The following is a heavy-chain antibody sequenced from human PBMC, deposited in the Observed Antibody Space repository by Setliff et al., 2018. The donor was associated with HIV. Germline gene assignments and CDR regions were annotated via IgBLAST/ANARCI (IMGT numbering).Heavy chain of an antibody. CDR1: GYSISSGYY. Sequence: KPSETLSLTCAVSGYSISSGYYWGWIRQPPGKGLEWIGSFYHSGSTYYNPSLRSRVTISVDTSKNQFSLKLSSVTAADTAVYYCARLGHTFGGPGYWGQGTLVTVSS. CDR2: FYHSGST. D-gene: IGHD3-16*01. CDR3: ARLGHTFGGPGY. V-gene: IGHV4-38-2*01. J-gene: IGHJ4*02.